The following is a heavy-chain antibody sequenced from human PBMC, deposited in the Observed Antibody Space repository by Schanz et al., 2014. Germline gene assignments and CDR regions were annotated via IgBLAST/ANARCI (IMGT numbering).Heavy chain of an antibody. CDR2: INPDSGGT. Sequence: QVQLVQSGAEVKKPGASVKVSCKASGYTLTAYYMHWVRQAPGQGLEWMGWINPDSGGTNYAQKFQGRATMTRDTTINTAYMEPRWLRSDDSAVYYCASDYWSGYSHYYYGLDVWGQGTTVTVSS. CDR1: GYTLTAYY. J-gene: IGHJ6*02. V-gene: IGHV1-2*02. D-gene: IGHD3-3*01. CDR3: ASDYWSGYSHYYYGLDV.